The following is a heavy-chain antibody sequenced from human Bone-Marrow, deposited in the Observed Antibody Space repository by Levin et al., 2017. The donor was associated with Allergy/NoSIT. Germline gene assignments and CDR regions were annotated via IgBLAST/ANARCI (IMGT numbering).Heavy chain of an antibody. CDR2: ISSSSSNI. V-gene: IGHV3-21*04. CDR1: GFNFSIYG. CDR3: ARDRTNGILTNYGMDV. D-gene: IGHD3-9*01. J-gene: IGHJ6*02. Sequence: AGGSLRLSCAASGFNFSIYGMNWVRQAPGKGLEWVSSISSSSSNIYYADSLKGRFTNSRDNAKNSLYLQMKSLRAEDTAVYYCARDRTNGILTNYGMDVWGQGTTVTVSS.